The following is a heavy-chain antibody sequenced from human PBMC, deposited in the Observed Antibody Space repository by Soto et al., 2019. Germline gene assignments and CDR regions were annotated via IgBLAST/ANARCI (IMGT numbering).Heavy chain of an antibody. J-gene: IGHJ3*02. Sequence: ASVKVSCKASGYTFTSYGISWVRQAPGQGLEWMGWISAYNGNTNYAQKLQGRVTITADKSTSTAYMELSSLRSEDTAVYYCAREPSTVNTKPDAFDIWGQGTMVTVSS. V-gene: IGHV1-18*01. D-gene: IGHD4-17*01. CDR3: AREPSTVNTKPDAFDI. CDR1: GYTFTSYG. CDR2: ISAYNGNT.